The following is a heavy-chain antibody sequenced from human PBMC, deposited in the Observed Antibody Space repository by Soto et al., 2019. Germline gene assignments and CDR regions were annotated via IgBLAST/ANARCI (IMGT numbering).Heavy chain of an antibody. CDR2: IYYSGST. V-gene: IGHV4-30-4*01. CDR1: VGSISSDDYY. D-gene: IGHD2-15*01. J-gene: IGHJ4*02. CDR3: ASVDFVLVAAPDY. Sequence: QVQLQESGPGLVKPSQTLSLTCTVSVGSISSDDYYWRWLRQPPGKGLEWIGYIYYSGSTYYNPSLKCQVTISADTTRSQSSLKLSSVTAAVTAVYYCASVDFVLVAAPDYWCQRALVIV.